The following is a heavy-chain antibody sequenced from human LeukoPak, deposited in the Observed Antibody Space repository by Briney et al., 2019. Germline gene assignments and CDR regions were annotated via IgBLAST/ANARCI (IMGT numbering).Heavy chain of an antibody. J-gene: IGHJ4*02. Sequence: PSETLSLTCAVSGYSISSGYYWGWIRQPPGKGLEWIGSICHSGSTYYNPSLKSRVTISVDTSKNQFSLKLSSVTAADTAVYYCARLYYSYGIMDFDYWGQGTLVTVSS. V-gene: IGHV4-38-2*01. CDR2: ICHSGST. D-gene: IGHD5-18*01. CDR1: GYSISSGYY. CDR3: ARLYYSYGIMDFDY.